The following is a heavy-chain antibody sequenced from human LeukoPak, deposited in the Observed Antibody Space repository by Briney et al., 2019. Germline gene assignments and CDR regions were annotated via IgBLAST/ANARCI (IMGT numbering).Heavy chain of an antibody. CDR3: ARVSYDGRGALFDY. CDR2: IYNSGTT. J-gene: IGHJ4*02. Sequence: PSETLSLTCTVSGDSMSNYHWTWIRQSPGKGLEYIGYIYNSGTTNYNPSLKSRVTISVDKSKNQFSLMLSSVTAADTAVYYCARVSYDGRGALFDYWGQGTLVTVSS. D-gene: IGHD1-26*01. CDR1: GDSMSNYH. V-gene: IGHV4-59*12.